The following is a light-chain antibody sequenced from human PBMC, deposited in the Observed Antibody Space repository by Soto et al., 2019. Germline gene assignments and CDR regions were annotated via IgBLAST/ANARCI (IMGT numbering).Light chain of an antibody. CDR1: QSVSTY. J-gene: IGKJ4*01. V-gene: IGKV3-11*01. CDR2: DSS. Sequence: EIVLTQSPATLSLSPGERATLSCRANQSVSTYLAWYQQQRGQAPRLLIYDSSHRATGIPARFSGSGSGTXXXXTXXXLXPEDXAVYYCRQGSTTFGGGTKVDI. CDR3: RQGSTT.